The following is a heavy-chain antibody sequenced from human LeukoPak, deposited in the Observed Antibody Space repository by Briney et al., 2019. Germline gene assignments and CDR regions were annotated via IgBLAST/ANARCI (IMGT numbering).Heavy chain of an antibody. J-gene: IGHJ4*02. CDR3: ARVSPEVGVVVVAATKEDYFDY. D-gene: IGHD2-15*01. CDR1: GFTFSSYE. Sequence: PGGSLRLSCAASGFTFSSYEMNWVRQAPGKGLEWVSYISSSGSTIYYADSVKGRFTISRDNAKNSLYLQMNSLRAEDTAVYYCARVSPEVGVVVVAATKEDYFDYWGQGTLVTVSS. CDR2: ISSSGSTI. V-gene: IGHV3-48*03.